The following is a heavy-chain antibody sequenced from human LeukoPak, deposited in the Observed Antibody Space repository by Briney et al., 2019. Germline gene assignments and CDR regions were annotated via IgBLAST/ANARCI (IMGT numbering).Heavy chain of an antibody. Sequence: PSETLSLTCTVSGGSINYYYWMWIRQPPGKGLEWIGYIYYSGGTHYNPSLKSRVTMLVDTSKNQFSLKLTAVTAADTAVYYCARWRSQQSEFDLWGQGTLATISS. D-gene: IGHD3-3*01. CDR2: IYYSGGT. V-gene: IGHV4-59*01. CDR1: GGSINYYY. CDR3: ARWRSQQSEFDL. J-gene: IGHJ4*02.